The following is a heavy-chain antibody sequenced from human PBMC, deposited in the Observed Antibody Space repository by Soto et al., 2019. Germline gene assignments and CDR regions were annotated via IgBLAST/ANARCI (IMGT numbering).Heavy chain of an antibody. Sequence: QVQLVQSGAEVKKPGSSVKVSCKASGGTFSSYTISWVRQDPGQGLEWMGRIIPILGIANYAQKFQGRVTITADKSTSTAYMELSSLRAEDTAVYYCASAPGVRGEGGMDVCGQGTTVTFS. J-gene: IGHJ6*02. CDR2: IIPILGIA. CDR3: ASAPGVRGEGGMDV. V-gene: IGHV1-69*02. CDR1: GGTFSSYT. D-gene: IGHD3-10*01.